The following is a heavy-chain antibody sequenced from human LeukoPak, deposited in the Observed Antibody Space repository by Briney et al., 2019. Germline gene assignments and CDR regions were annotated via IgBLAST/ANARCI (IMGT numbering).Heavy chain of an antibody. CDR2: INHSGST. CDR1: GGSISSGGYY. CDR3: ARGRIDYDSSGYYDY. Sequence: SETLSLTCTVSGGSISSGGYYWSWIRQPPGKGLEWIGEINHSGSTNYNPSLKSRVTISVDTSKNQFSLKLSSVTAADTAVYYCARGRIDYDSSGYYDYWGQGTLVTVSS. D-gene: IGHD3-22*01. V-gene: IGHV4-61*08. J-gene: IGHJ4*02.